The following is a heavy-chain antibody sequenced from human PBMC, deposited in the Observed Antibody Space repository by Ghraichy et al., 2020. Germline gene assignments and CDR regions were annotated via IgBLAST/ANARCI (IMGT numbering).Heavy chain of an antibody. CDR3: ARGSQVGATQTDAFDI. Sequence: GGSLRLSCAASGFTVSSNYMSWVRQAPGKGLEWVSVIYSGGSTYYADSVKGRFTISRDNSKNTLYLQMNSLRAEDTAVYYCARGSQVGATQTDAFDIWGQGTMVTVSS. D-gene: IGHD1-26*01. V-gene: IGHV3-66*01. J-gene: IGHJ3*02. CDR1: GFTVSSNY. CDR2: IYSGGST.